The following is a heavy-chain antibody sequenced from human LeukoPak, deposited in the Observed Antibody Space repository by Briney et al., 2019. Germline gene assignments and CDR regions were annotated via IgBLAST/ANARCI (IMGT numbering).Heavy chain of an antibody. CDR1: GLTFNNYA. CDR3: ARGGDIVVVWDAFDI. J-gene: IGHJ3*02. D-gene: IGHD2-2*01. CDR2: ISSSSSYI. V-gene: IGHV3-21*01. Sequence: PGGSLRLSCAASGLTFNNYAMSWVRQAPGKGLEWVSCISSSSSYIYYADSVKGRFTISRDNAKNSLYLQMNSLRAEDTAVYYCARGGDIVVVWDAFDIWGQGTMVTVSS.